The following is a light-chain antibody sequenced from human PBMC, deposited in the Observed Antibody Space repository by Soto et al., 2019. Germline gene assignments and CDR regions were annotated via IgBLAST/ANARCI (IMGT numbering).Light chain of an antibody. CDR3: QHYNNWPYT. CDR2: GAS. J-gene: IGKJ2*01. CDR1: QSVSSN. Sequence: EIVMTQSPATLSVSPGERVTLSCRASQSVSSNLAWYQQKPGLAPRLLIYGASNRATGIPARFSGSGSGTEFTLTISSLQSEDFAVYYCQHYNNWPYTFGQGTKLEIK. V-gene: IGKV3-15*01.